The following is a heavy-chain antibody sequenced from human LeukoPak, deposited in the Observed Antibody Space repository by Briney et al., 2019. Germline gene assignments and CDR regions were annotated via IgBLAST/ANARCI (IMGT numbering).Heavy chain of an antibody. Sequence: ASVKVSCKASGYTFTGYYMHWVRQAPGQGREWMGWINPNSGGTNYAQKFQGRVTMTRDTSISTAYMELSRLRSDDTAVYYCARLWFGESYFDYWGQGTLVTVSS. J-gene: IGHJ4*02. V-gene: IGHV1-2*02. CDR3: ARLWFGESYFDY. CDR1: GYTFTGYY. D-gene: IGHD3-10*01. CDR2: INPNSGGT.